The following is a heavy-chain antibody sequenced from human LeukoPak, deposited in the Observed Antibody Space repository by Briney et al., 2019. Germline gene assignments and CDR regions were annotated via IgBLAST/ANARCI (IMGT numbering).Heavy chain of an antibody. CDR1: GFTFSSYS. Sequence: PGGSLRLSCAASGFTFSSYSMSWVRQAPGRGLEWVSAISGSGVSAYYADSVKGQFTISRDNPKNTLSLQMNSLRAEDTALYYCAKDTVAMIRGLMALWGQGTLVTVSS. J-gene: IGHJ4*02. CDR3: AKDTVAMIRGLMAL. D-gene: IGHD3-10*01. V-gene: IGHV3-23*01. CDR2: ISGSGVSA.